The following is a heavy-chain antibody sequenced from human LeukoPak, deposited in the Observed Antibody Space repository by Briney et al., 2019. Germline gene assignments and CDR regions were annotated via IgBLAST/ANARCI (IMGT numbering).Heavy chain of an antibody. J-gene: IGHJ4*02. V-gene: IGHV3-48*01. CDR2: ISSSSSTI. D-gene: IGHD3-22*01. CDR1: GFTFSSYS. CDR3: ARAAGTNGYYQLPIDY. Sequence: PGGSLRPSCAASGFTFSSYSMNWVRQAPGKGLEWVSYISSSSSTIYYADSVKGRFTISRDNAKNSLYLQMNSLRAEDTAVYYCARAAGTNGYYQLPIDYWGQGILVTVSS.